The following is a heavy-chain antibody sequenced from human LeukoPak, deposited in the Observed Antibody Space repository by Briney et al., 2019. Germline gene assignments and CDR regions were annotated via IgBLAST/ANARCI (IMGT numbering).Heavy chain of an antibody. CDR1: GGSISSYY. CDR2: IYYSGST. CDR3: ARGTSYYYDSSGYYHYYYYYYMDV. Sequence: RPSETLSLTCTVSGGSISSYYWSWIRQPPGKGLEWIGYIYYSGSTNYNPSLKSRVTISVDTSKNQFSLKLSSVTAADTAVYYCARGTSYYYDSSGYYHYYYYYYMDVWGKGTTVTVSS. D-gene: IGHD3-22*01. J-gene: IGHJ6*03. V-gene: IGHV4-59*12.